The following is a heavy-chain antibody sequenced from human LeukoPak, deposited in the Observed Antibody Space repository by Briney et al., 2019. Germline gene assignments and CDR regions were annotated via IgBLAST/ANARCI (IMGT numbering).Heavy chain of an antibody. CDR3: ATLTGGDDAFDI. D-gene: IGHD4-23*01. Sequence: PSETLSLTCTVSGGSISSSSYYWGWIRQPPGKGLEWIVSIYYSGSTYYNPSLKSRVTISVDTSKNRFSLKLSSVTTADTAVYYCATLTGGDDAFDIWGQGAMVTVSS. J-gene: IGHJ3*02. V-gene: IGHV4-39*07. CDR1: GGSISSSSYY. CDR2: IYYSGST.